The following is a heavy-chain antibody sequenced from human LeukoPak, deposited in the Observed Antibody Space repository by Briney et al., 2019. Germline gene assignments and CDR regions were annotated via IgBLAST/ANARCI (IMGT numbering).Heavy chain of an antibody. D-gene: IGHD5-18*01. CDR1: GDSISSGDYC. V-gene: IGHV4-61*08. Sequence: SETLSLTCTVSGDSISSGDYCWSWIRQPPGKGLEWIEYIYYSGSTNYNPSLKSRVTISVDTSKNQFSLKLSSVTAADTAVYYCARRASGYSYGYGYYYYYMDVWGKGTTVTVSS. CDR3: ARRASGYSYGYGYYYYYMDV. CDR2: IYYSGST. J-gene: IGHJ6*03.